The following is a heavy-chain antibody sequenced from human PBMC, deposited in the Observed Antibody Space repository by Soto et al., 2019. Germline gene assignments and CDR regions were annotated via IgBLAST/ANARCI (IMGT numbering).Heavy chain of an antibody. CDR1: GGTFSRSP. Sequence: QVQLVQSGAEVKKPGSSVKVSCKASGGTFSRSPISWVRQAPGQGLEWMGGIIPIFGTGNFAQKFQGRGTITAEVSTSTAYLELSSLRSEDTAVYYCAREGTTVVTPAGAFDIWGQVTMVTVSS. V-gene: IGHV1-69*01. CDR2: IIPIFGTG. J-gene: IGHJ3*02. CDR3: AREGTTVVTPAGAFDI. D-gene: IGHD4-17*01.